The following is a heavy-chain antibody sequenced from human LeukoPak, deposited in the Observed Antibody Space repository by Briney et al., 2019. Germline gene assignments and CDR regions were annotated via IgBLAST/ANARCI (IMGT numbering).Heavy chain of an antibody. D-gene: IGHD3-10*01. CDR3: ARDGDTAIRGVNFDY. CDR2: MSYDGKDK. Sequence: GGSLRLSCAASGFTFRTYAIHWVRQAPGKGLEWVAVMSYDGKDKCYTDSVKGRFTISRDNSKNTLYLQMNNLRIEDTAVYYCARDGDTAIRGVNFDYWGQGTLVTVSS. V-gene: IGHV3-30*04. CDR1: GFTFRTYA. J-gene: IGHJ4*02.